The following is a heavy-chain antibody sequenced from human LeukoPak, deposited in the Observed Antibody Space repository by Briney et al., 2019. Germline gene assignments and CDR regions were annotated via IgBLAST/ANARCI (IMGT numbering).Heavy chain of an antibody. CDR3: ASGYSSSWYGIYDAFDI. J-gene: IGHJ3*02. D-gene: IGHD6-13*01. Sequence: GGSLRLSCAASGFTVSSNYMSWVRQAPGKGLEWVSVIYSGGSTYYADSVKGRFTISRDNSKNTLYLQMGSLRAEDMAVYYCASGYSSSWYGIYDAFDIWGQGTMVTVSS. CDR1: GFTVSSNY. CDR2: IYSGGST. V-gene: IGHV3-66*01.